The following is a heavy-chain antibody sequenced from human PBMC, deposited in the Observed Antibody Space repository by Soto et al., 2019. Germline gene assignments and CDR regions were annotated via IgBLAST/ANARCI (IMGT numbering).Heavy chain of an antibody. V-gene: IGHV3-23*01. CDR3: AKVPSPYYSYGLDV. CDR2: ISGRGGST. J-gene: IGHJ6*02. Sequence: EVQVLESGGGWVQPGGSRRLSCAASGSTFSSYAMSWVGQPQGKGLEWVSAISGRGGSTYYADSVKGRFTISRDNSKNTRYLQMNSLIAEDTAVYYCAKVPSPYYSYGLDVWGQGTTVTVSS. CDR1: GSTFSSYA.